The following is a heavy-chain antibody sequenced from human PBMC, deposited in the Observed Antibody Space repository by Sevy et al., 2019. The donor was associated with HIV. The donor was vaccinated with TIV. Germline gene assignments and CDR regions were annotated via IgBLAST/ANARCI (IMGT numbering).Heavy chain of an antibody. Sequence: SETLSLTCAVYGGSFSGYYWSWIRQPPGKGLEWIGEINHSGSTNYNPSLKSRVTISVDPSKNQFSLNLSSVTAAYTAVYYCARFYDRRDYYVDVWGKGATVTVSS. CDR1: GGSFSGYY. D-gene: IGHD3-22*01. CDR2: INHSGST. CDR3: ARFYDRRDYYVDV. V-gene: IGHV4-34*01. J-gene: IGHJ6*03.